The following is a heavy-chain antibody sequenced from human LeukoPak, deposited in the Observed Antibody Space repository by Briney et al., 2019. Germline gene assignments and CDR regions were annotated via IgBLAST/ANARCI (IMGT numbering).Heavy chain of an antibody. Sequence: ASVKVSCKASGYIFTSYNIYWVRQAPGQGLEWMGIINPSGGSTNYAQKFQGRVTMTRDTSTRTVYMELSSLRSEDTAVYYCATGKRTVVTRYYYMDVWGKGTTVTVSS. V-gene: IGHV1-46*01. J-gene: IGHJ6*03. CDR1: GYIFTSYN. D-gene: IGHD4-23*01. CDR2: INPSGGST. CDR3: ATGKRTVVTRYYYMDV.